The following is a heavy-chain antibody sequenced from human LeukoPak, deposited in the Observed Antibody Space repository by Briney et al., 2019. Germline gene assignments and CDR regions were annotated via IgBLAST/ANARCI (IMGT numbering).Heavy chain of an antibody. D-gene: IGHD6-19*01. Sequence: VGSLRLSCAASGFTFSSYAMTCVRQAPGKGLEWVSAISAGGGSTYYADSVKGRFTISRDNSKNTLYLHLNSLRAEDTAVYYCAKAGGWTNYFDYWGQGTLVTVSS. V-gene: IGHV3-23*01. CDR3: AKAGGWTNYFDY. J-gene: IGHJ4*02. CDR2: ISAGGGST. CDR1: GFTFSSYA.